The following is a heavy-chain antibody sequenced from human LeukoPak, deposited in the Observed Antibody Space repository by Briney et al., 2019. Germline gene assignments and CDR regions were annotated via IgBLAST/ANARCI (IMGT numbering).Heavy chain of an antibody. CDR3: TRVRTVDTAMVNDY. Sequence: GGSLRLSCRASGLTSGDYAMSWVRQAPGKGLEWVGFIRSKAYGGTTEYAASVKGRFTISRDDSKSIAYLQMNSLKTEDTAVYYCTRVRTVDTAMVNDYWGQGTLVTVSS. D-gene: IGHD5-18*01. J-gene: IGHJ4*02. CDR2: IRSKAYGGTT. V-gene: IGHV3-49*04. CDR1: GLTSGDYA.